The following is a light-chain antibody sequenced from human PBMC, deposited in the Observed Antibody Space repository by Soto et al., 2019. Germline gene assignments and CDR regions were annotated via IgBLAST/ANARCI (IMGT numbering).Light chain of an antibody. Sequence: QSVLTQPPSVSGAPGQRVTISCTGSSSNIGAGYDVHWYQQLPGTAPKLLIYGNSNRPSGVPDRFSGSKSGTSASLAITGLQDEDEADYYCQSYDSSLSPVVFGGGTKVTVL. J-gene: IGLJ2*01. CDR1: SSNIGAGYD. CDR2: GNS. CDR3: QSYDSSLSPVV. V-gene: IGLV1-40*01.